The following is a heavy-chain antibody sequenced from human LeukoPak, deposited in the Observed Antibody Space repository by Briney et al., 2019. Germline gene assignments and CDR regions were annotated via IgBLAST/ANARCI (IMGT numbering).Heavy chain of an antibody. V-gene: IGHV4-34*01. CDR3: ARGYCSGGSCYSDY. D-gene: IGHD2-15*01. Sequence: SETLSLTCAVYGGSFSGYYWNWIRQPPGKGLEWIGEINHSGSTNYNPSLKSRVTISVDTSKNQFSLKLSSVTTADTAVYYCARGYCSGGSCYSDYWGQGTLVTVSS. CDR2: INHSGST. J-gene: IGHJ4*02. CDR1: GGSFSGYY.